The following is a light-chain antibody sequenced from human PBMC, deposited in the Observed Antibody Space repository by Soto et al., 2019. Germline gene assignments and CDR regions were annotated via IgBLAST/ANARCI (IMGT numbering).Light chain of an antibody. CDR2: GNS. Sequence: QSVLTQPPSVSGAPGQRVTISCTGSSSNIGAGYDVHWYQQLPGTAPKLLIYGNSNRPSGVPDRFSGSKSCTSASLAITGLLAEYEVHYYCQSYDSGLSGHYVFGTGAKLTVL. CDR3: QSYDSGLSGHYV. J-gene: IGLJ1*01. V-gene: IGLV1-40*01. CDR1: SSNIGAGYD.